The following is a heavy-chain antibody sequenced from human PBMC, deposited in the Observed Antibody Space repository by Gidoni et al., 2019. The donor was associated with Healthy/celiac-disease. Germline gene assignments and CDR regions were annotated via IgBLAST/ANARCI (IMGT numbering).Heavy chain of an antibody. CDR2: ISYDGSNK. CDR1: GFTFSSSG. CDR3: AKGCYYDSSGYYYFDY. Sequence: QVLLVESGGGVVQPGRSLRLSCAASGFTFSSSGMHWVRQAPGQGLEWAAVISYDGSNKYYADSVKGRFTISRDNSKNTLYLQMNSLRAEDTAVYYCAKGCYYDSSGYYYFDYWGQGTLVTVSS. D-gene: IGHD3-22*01. V-gene: IGHV3-30*18. J-gene: IGHJ4*02.